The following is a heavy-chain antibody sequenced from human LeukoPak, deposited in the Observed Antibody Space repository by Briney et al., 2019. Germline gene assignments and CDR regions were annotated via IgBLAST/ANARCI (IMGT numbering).Heavy chain of an antibody. J-gene: IGHJ4*02. CDR1: GGSISSSSYS. Sequence: PSETLSITCTVPGGSISSSSYSWGWIRQPPGKGLEWIGSIYYSGSTYYNPSLKSRVTISVDTSKNQFSLKLSSVTAADTAVYYCAIPRGYSYGYGEDYWGQGTLVTVSS. D-gene: IGHD5-18*01. CDR2: IYYSGST. CDR3: AIPRGYSYGYGEDY. V-gene: IGHV4-39*01.